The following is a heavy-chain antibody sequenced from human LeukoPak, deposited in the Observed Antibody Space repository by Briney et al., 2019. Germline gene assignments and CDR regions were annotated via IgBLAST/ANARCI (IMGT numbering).Heavy chain of an antibody. J-gene: IGHJ4*02. D-gene: IGHD3-10*01. Sequence: PGGSLRLSCAASGFTFSSYEMNWVRQAPGKGLEWVSYISSSGSTIYYADSVKGRFTISRDNAKNSLYLQMNSLRAEDTAVYYCARSPYYGSGRVIGEWDYWGQGTLVTVSS. V-gene: IGHV3-48*03. CDR3: ARSPYYGSGRVIGEWDY. CDR2: ISSSGSTI. CDR1: GFTFSSYE.